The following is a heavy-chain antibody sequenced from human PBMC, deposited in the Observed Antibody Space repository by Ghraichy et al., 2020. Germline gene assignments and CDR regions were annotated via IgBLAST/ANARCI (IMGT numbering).Heavy chain of an antibody. CDR1: GYSISSGYY. Sequence: SETLSLTCAVSGYSISSGYYWGWIRQPPGKGLEWIVSIYHSGSTYYNPSLKSRVTISVDTSKNQFSLKLSSVTAADTAVYYCARLGADSSGYYYWFDPWGQGTLVTVSS. D-gene: IGHD3-22*01. V-gene: IGHV4-38-2*01. J-gene: IGHJ5*02. CDR3: ARLGADSSGYYYWFDP. CDR2: IYHSGST.